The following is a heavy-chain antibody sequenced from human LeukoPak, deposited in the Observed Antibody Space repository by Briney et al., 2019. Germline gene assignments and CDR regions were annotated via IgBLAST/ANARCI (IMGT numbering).Heavy chain of an antibody. CDR2: IHYSGST. V-gene: IGHV4-59*01. CDR1: GGSISSYY. CDR3: ARGNWYGEYYFDY. Sequence: SETLSLTCTVSGGSISSYYWSWIRQPPGKGLEWIGYIHYSGSTNYNTSLKSRVTMSVATSKAQFSLKLSSVTAADTAVYYCARGNWYGEYYFDYWGQGSLVTVSS. D-gene: IGHD6-13*01. J-gene: IGHJ4*02.